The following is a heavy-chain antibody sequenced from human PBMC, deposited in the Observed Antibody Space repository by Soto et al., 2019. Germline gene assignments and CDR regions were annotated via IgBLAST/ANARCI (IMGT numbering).Heavy chain of an antibody. CDR2: IYYSGST. D-gene: IGHD2-21*02. CDR1: ADSISSGSYY. CDR3: ARQRTSVVTQAYFDV. V-gene: IGHV4-39*01. Sequence: SETLSLTCTLTADSISSGSYYRGSIRQPPGKGLEWIGSIYYSGSTYNDPSLRSRVSMSIDTSMDQFSLKLKSVTAAHTALYFCARQRTSVVTQAYFDVWGPGSLGTVAS. J-gene: IGHJ4*02.